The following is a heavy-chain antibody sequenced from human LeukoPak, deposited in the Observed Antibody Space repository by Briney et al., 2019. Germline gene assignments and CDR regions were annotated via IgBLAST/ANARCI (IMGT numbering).Heavy chain of an antibody. V-gene: IGHV3-23*01. CDR2: ISGSGGST. CDR3: AKRPAFRYYDSSDAH. Sequence: GGSLRLPCAASGFTFSSYAMSWVRQAPGKGLERVSAISGSGGSTYYADSVKGRFTISRDNSKNTLYLQMNSLRAEDTAVYYCAKRPAFRYYDSSDAHWGQGTLVTVSS. CDR1: GFTFSSYA. J-gene: IGHJ4*02. D-gene: IGHD3-22*01.